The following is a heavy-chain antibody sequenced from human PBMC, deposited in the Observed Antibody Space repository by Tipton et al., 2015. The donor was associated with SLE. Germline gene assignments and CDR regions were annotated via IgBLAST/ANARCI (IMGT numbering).Heavy chain of an antibody. J-gene: IGHJ3*02. V-gene: IGHV4-38-2*02. Sequence: TLSLTCSVSSYSIYNGFYWGWIRQSPGKGLEWIGSIYRSGTAYYNPSLKSRVTMSVDTSKNQMSLKVTSVTAADTAVYFCTRGSQYASGNYAYSFDMWGQGTMVNVSS. CDR2: IYRSGTA. CDR1: SYSIYNGFY. CDR3: TRGSQYASGNYAYSFDM. D-gene: IGHD2-2*01.